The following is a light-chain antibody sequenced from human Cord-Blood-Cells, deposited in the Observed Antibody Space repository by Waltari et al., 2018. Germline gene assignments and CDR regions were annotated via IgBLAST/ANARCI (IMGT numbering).Light chain of an antibody. Sequence: DIVMTQSPESLAVSLGERATINCKSSQSVLYSSNNKNYLAWYQQKPGQPPKLLIYWASTWESGVPDRFSGSGSGTDFTLTISSLQAEDVAVYYCQQYYSTPHTFGQGTKLEIK. CDR1: QSVLYSSNNKNY. V-gene: IGKV4-1*01. CDR2: WAS. CDR3: QQYYSTPHT. J-gene: IGKJ2*01.